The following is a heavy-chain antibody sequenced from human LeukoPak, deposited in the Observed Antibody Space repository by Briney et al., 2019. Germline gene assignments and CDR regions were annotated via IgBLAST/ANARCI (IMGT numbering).Heavy chain of an antibody. CDR1: GGSFSGYY. CDR3: ARVPVEYCGGDCWFDY. V-gene: IGHV4-34*01. D-gene: IGHD2-21*02. Sequence: SETLSLTCAVYGGSFSGYYWSWIRQPPGKGLEWIGEINHSGSTNYNPSLKSRVTISVDTSKNQFSLKLSSVTAADTAVYYCARVPVEYCGGDCWFDYWGQGTLVTVSS. J-gene: IGHJ4*02. CDR2: INHSGST.